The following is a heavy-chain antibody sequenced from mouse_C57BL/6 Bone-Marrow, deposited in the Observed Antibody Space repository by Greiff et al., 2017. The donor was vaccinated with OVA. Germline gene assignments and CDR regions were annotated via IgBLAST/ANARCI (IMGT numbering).Heavy chain of an antibody. V-gene: IGHV8-12*01. Sequence: QVTLKESGPGILQSSQTLSLTCSFSGFSLSTSGMGVSWIRQPSGKGLEWLAHIYWDDDKRYNPSLKSRLTISKDTSRNQVFLKITSVDTADTATYYCARREDYDDSAWFAYWGQGTLVTVSA. D-gene: IGHD2-4*01. J-gene: IGHJ3*01. CDR3: ARREDYDDSAWFAY. CDR1: GFSLSTSGMG. CDR2: IYWDDDK.